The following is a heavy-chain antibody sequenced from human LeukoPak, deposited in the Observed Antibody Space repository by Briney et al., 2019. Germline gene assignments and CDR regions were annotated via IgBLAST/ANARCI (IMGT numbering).Heavy chain of an antibody. V-gene: IGHV3-30*03. CDR2: ISYDGSNK. Sequence: GGSLRLSCAASGFTFSSYGMHWVRQAPGKGLEWVAVISYDGSNKYYADSVKGRFTISRDNSKNTLYLQMNSLRAEDTAVYYCARGRQSLAAAGPGYYYGMDVWGQGTTVTVSS. CDR1: GFTFSSYG. J-gene: IGHJ6*02. CDR3: ARGRQSLAAAGPGYYYGMDV. D-gene: IGHD6-13*01.